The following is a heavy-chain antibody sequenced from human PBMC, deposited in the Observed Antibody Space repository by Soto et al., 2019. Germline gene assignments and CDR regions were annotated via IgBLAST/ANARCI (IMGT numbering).Heavy chain of an antibody. D-gene: IGHD3-10*01. CDR2: INHSGST. CDR1: GGSFSGYY. J-gene: IGHJ4*02. Sequence: QVQLQQWGAGLLKPSETLSLTCAVYGGSFSGYYWSWIRQPPGKGLEWMGEINHSGSTNYNPSLTSRVTISVDTSKNQFSLKLSSVTAADTAVYYCARRAAGTMVRGGNIDYWGQGTLVTVSS. CDR3: ARRAAGTMVRGGNIDY. V-gene: IGHV4-34*01.